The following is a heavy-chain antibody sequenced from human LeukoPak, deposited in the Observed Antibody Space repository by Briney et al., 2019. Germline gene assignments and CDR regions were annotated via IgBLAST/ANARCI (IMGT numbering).Heavy chain of an antibody. CDR3: ALFEVVVGSTQDF. Sequence: SETLSLTCAVYGGSFSSYYWNWIRQPPGKGLEWIAEINHSGATNYKPSLKSRVTISVDRSKNQFSLKMRSVTAADTAVYYCALFEVVVGSTQDFWGQGTLVTVSS. CDR1: GGSFSSYY. D-gene: IGHD2-15*01. J-gene: IGHJ4*02. V-gene: IGHV4-34*01. CDR2: INHSGAT.